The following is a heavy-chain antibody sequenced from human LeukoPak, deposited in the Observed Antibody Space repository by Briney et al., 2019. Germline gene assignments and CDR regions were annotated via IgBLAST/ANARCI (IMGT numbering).Heavy chain of an antibody. J-gene: IGHJ5*02. CDR3: ARDYSNYGFDP. CDR1: GGTFSSYA. D-gene: IGHD4-11*01. Sequence: SVKVSCKASGGTFSSYAISWVRQAPGQGLEWMGRIIPIFGIANYAQKFQGRVTIAADKSTSTAYMELSSLRSEDTAVYYCARDYSNYGFDPWGQGTLVTVSS. V-gene: IGHV1-69*04. CDR2: IIPIFGIA.